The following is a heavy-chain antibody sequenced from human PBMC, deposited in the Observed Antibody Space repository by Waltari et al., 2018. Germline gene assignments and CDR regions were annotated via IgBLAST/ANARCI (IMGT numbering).Heavy chain of an antibody. D-gene: IGHD6-13*01. CDR2: INAGNGNT. V-gene: IGHV1-3*01. Sequence: QVQLVQSGAEVKKPGASVKVSCTAYGYTFTSYAMHWVRQAPGQRLEWMGWINAGNGNTKYSQKFQGRVTITRDTSASTAYMELSSLRSEDTAVYYCARDPSPPYSSSWYFDYWGQGTLVTVSS. CDR1: GYTFTSYA. J-gene: IGHJ4*02. CDR3: ARDPSPPYSSSWYFDY.